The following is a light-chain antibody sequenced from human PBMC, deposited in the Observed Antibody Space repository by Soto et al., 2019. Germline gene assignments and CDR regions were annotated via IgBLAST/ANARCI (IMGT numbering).Light chain of an antibody. V-gene: IGLV2-11*01. CDR1: SSDVGGYNY. CDR2: DVS. CDR3: CSLAGSYLYV. J-gene: IGLJ1*01. Sequence: QSALTQPRSVSGSPGQSVTISCTGTSSDVGGYNYVSWYLQHPGKAPKVMIYDVSKRPSGVTDRFSGSKSGNTASLTISGIQSEDEAEYYVCSLAGSYLYVFRTGTKVTVL.